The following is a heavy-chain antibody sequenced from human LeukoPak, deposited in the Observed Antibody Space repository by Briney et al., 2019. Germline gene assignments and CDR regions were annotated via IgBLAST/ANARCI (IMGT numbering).Heavy chain of an antibody. D-gene: IGHD4-17*01. CDR1: GGSISSYY. V-gene: IGHV4-59*01. Sequence: SETLSLTCTVSGGSISSYYWSWIRQPPGKGLEWIGYIYYSGSTNYNPSPKSRVTISVDTSKNQFSLKLSSVTAADTAVYYCAREDYGDFHFDYWGQGTLVTVSS. CDR2: IYYSGST. J-gene: IGHJ4*02. CDR3: AREDYGDFHFDY.